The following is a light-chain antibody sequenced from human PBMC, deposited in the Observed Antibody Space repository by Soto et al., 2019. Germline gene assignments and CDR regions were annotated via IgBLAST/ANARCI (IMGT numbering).Light chain of an antibody. CDR3: QQSYSTEST. J-gene: IGKJ2*02. CDR1: QSISSY. Sequence: DIQMTQSPSSLSASVGDRVTITCRASQSISSYLNWYQQKPGKAPKLLIYAASSLQSGVPSRFSGSGSVTDFTLTISSLQPEDFATYYCQQSYSTESTFGQGTKLEIK. V-gene: IGKV1-39*01. CDR2: AAS.